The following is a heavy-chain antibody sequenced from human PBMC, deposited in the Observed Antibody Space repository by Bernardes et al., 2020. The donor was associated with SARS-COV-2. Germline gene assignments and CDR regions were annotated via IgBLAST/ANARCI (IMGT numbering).Heavy chain of an antibody. Sequence: ASVKVSCKASGYTFTSYYMHWVRQAPGQGLEWMGIINPSGGSTSYAQKFQGRVTMTRDTSTSTVYMELSSLRSEDTAVYYCARDPTRTAGSYYYYGMDVWGQGTTVTVSS. CDR3: ARDPTRTAGSYYYYGMDV. V-gene: IGHV1-46*01. CDR1: GYTFTSYY. J-gene: IGHJ6*02. D-gene: IGHD6-13*01. CDR2: INPSGGST.